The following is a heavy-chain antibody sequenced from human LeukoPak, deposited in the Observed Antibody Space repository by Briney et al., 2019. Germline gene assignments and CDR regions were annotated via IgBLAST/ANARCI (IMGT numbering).Heavy chain of an antibody. D-gene: IGHD1-26*01. CDR3: ARAGIVGATGALDY. J-gene: IGHJ4*02. Sequence: PSETLSLTCTVSGGSISSYYWSWIRQPPGKGLEWIGYIYYSGSTYYNPSLKSRVTISVDTSKNQFSLKLSSVTAADTAVYYCARAGIVGATGALDYWGQGTLVTVSS. CDR1: GGSISSYY. CDR2: IYYSGST. V-gene: IGHV4-30-4*01.